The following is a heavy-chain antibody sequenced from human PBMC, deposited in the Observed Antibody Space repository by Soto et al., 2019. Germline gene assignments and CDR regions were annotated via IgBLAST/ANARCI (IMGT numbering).Heavy chain of an antibody. CDR3: AGDLIAAAGNYFDY. J-gene: IGHJ4*02. D-gene: IGHD6-13*01. CDR2: IFHSGST. V-gene: IGHV4-38-2*02. CDR1: GYSISGGYN. Sequence: SETLSLTCGVSGYSISGGYNWGWIRQPPGKGLEWIGSIFHSGSTYYNPSLKSRVTISVDTPKNQFSLKLSSVTAADTAVYYCAGDLIAAAGNYFDYWGQGTLVTVSS.